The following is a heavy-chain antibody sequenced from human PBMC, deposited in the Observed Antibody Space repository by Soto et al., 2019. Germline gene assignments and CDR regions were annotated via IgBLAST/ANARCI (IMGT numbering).Heavy chain of an antibody. Sequence: ESLKISCKGSGYRFTTSWIAWVRQIPWKGLEWMGIIHPADSDTTYSPSFQGQVTISADMSISTAYLRWRSLKASDTAIYYCARGISGRSAADYSEPWGKGKRVIVSA. D-gene: IGHD6-25*01. CDR3: ARGISGRSAADYSEP. J-gene: IGHJ5*02. CDR2: IHPADSDT. CDR1: GYRFTTSW. V-gene: IGHV5-51*01.